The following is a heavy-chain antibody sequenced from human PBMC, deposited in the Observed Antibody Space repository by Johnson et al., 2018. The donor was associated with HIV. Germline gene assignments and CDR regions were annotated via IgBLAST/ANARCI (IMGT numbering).Heavy chain of an antibody. J-gene: IGHJ3*02. CDR2: VSSGDRA. V-gene: IGHV3-66*02. Sequence: VQLVESGGGLVQPGGSLRLSCAASGFTFSSYDMHWVRQATGKGLEWVSVVSSGDRAVYGDSVKGRFTISRDNSKNTLYLQMNSLRAEDTAVYYCARPGGDYSAFDIWGQGTMVTVSS. D-gene: IGHD4-17*01. CDR1: GFTFSSYD. CDR3: ARPGGDYSAFDI.